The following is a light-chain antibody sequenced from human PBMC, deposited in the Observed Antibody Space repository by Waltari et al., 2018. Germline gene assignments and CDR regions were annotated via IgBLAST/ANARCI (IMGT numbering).Light chain of an antibody. CDR1: QGMRND. J-gene: IGKJ1*01. CDR2: AAS. V-gene: IGKV1-17*01. CDR3: LQHNTYAPWT. Sequence: DIQMTQSPSSLSASVGDRVTITCRASQGMRNDLGWYQHKPGKAPKRLIYAASSLQSGVPSRFSGSGSATEFTLTISSLQPEDFATYYCLQHNTYAPWTFGQGTKVEIK.